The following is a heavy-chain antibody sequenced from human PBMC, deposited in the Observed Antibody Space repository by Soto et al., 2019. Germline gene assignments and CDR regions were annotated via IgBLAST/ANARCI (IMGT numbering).Heavy chain of an antibody. Sequence: EVQLVESGGGLIQPGGSLRLSCAASGFTVSSNYMSWVRQAPGKGLEWVSVIYSGGSTYYGDSVKGRFTISRDNSKNTVFLQMNGLRVEDTAMYYCARDRDDALDYWGQGTLVTVSS. V-gene: IGHV3-53*01. J-gene: IGHJ4*02. CDR3: ARDRDDALDY. CDR2: IYSGGST. CDR1: GFTVSSNY.